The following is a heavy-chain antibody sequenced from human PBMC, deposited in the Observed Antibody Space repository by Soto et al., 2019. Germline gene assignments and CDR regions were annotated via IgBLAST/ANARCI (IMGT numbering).Heavy chain of an antibody. CDR3: ATMYYDILTGNFDY. CDR1: GFTFSSYE. J-gene: IGHJ4*02. D-gene: IGHD3-9*01. V-gene: IGHV3-48*03. Sequence: PGGSLRLSCAASGFTFSSYEMNWVRQAPGKGLEWVSYISSSGSTIYYADSVKGRFTISRDNAKNSLYLQMNSLRAEDTAVYYCATMYYDILTGNFDYWGQGTLVTVSS. CDR2: ISSSGSTI.